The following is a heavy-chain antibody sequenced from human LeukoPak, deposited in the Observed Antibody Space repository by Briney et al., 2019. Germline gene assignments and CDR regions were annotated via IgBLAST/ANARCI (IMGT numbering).Heavy chain of an antibody. V-gene: IGHV4-59*08. CDR1: GGSISSYY. D-gene: IGHD3-16*02. CDR3: ARHIDDYVWGSYRYFDL. CDR2: IYYSGST. J-gene: IGHJ2*01. Sequence: PSETLSLTCTVSGGSISSYYWSWIRQPPGKGLERIGYIYYSGSTNYIPSLKSRVTISVDTSKNQFSLKLSSVTAADTAVYYCARHIDDYVWGSYRYFDLWGRGTLVTVSS.